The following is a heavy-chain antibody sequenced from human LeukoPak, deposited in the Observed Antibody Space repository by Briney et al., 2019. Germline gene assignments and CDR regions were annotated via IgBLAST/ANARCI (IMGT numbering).Heavy chain of an antibody. J-gene: IGHJ4*02. CDR2: IGNTET. CDR3: AREGATPAEEFDY. D-gene: IGHD1-26*01. Sequence: GGSLRLSCATSGFTFNTNAMSWVRQAPGKGLEWVSTIGNTETFYADSVTGRFTISRDNSKNTLYLQMNSLRAEDTAVYYCAREGATPAEEFDYWGQGTLVTVSS. V-gene: IGHV3-66*03. CDR1: GFTFNTNA.